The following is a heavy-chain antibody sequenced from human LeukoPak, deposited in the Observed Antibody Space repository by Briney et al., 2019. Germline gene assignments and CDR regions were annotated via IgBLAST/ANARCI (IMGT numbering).Heavy chain of an antibody. Sequence: GGSLRLSCAASGFTFSRFAMSWVRQALGKGLEWVSTVSGSGVTRYYADSVKGRFTVSRDNSKNTLYLQMNSLRAEDTAVYSCAKDRGTVRGVTWDYWGQGTLITVSS. CDR1: GFTFSRFA. CDR3: AKDRGTVRGVTWDY. D-gene: IGHD3-10*01. CDR2: VSGSGVTR. J-gene: IGHJ4*02. V-gene: IGHV3-23*01.